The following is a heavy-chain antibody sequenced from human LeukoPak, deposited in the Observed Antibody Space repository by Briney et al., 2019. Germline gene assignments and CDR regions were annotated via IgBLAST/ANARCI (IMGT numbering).Heavy chain of an antibody. V-gene: IGHV3-23*01. CDR3: ASPMVRGVNPWFDP. CDR2: ISGSGGST. CDR1: GLTFNRYS. Sequence: PGGSLRLSCAASGLTFNRYSMNWVRQAPGKGLEWVSAISGSGGSTYYADSVKGRFTISRDNSKNTLYLQMNSLRAEDTAVYYCASPMVRGVNPWFDPWGQGTLVTVSS. J-gene: IGHJ5*02. D-gene: IGHD3-10*01.